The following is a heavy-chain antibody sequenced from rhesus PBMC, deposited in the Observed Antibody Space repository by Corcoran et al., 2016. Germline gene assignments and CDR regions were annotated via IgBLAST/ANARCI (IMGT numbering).Heavy chain of an antibody. CDR3: SRDFDY. J-gene: IGHJ4*01. CDR2: FSNFGGTT. V-gene: IGHV3-178*01. CDR1: GFSISDYY. Sequence: EVQLVESGGGLAKPGGSLSVACVASGFSISDYYMDWVRQAPGKGLEWVSRFSNFGGTTWYSESVKGRFTISRDNAKNTLFLQMNSLRGEDTAVYYCSRDFDYWGQGVLVTVTS.